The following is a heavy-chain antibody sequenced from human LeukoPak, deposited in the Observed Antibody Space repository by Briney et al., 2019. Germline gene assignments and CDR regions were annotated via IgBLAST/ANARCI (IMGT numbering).Heavy chain of an antibody. J-gene: IGHJ6*02. CDR2: INSDGSSI. D-gene: IGHD3-9*01. CDR3: AKDLTEGVLSMNV. CDR1: GFTFSSYW. V-gene: IGHV3-74*01. Sequence: GGSLRLSCAASGFTFSSYWMHWVRQVPGKGLVCVSRINSDGSSISYADSVKGRFTISRDNSKNTLYLQMNSLRAEDTAVYYCAKDLTEGVLSMNVWGQGTTVTVSS.